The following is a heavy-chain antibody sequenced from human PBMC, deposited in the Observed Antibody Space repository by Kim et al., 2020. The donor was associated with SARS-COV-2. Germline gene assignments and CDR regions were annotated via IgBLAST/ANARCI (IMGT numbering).Heavy chain of an antibody. CDR3: ARDDFLCSCFDS. CDR2: VWYDGSKN. V-gene: IGHV3-33*01. CDR1: GFTFRSYG. D-gene: IGHD2-21*01. J-gene: IGHJ4*01. Sequence: GGSLRLSCEGSGFTFRSYGMTWVRQAPGKGLEWVALVWYDGSKNYYADSVKGRFTISRDNSKDSLYLQMNSLRADDTAIYYCARDDFLCSCFDSWG.